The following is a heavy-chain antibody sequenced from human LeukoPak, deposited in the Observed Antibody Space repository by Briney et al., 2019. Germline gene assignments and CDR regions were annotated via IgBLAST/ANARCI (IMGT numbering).Heavy chain of an antibody. CDR2: INSDGSST. J-gene: IGHJ4*02. Sequence: GGSLRLSCAASGFTFSSYWMHWVRQAPGKGLVWVSRINSDGSSTSYADSVKGRFTISRDNAKNTLYLQMNSLRAEDTAVYYCARELPAAILRLDPGLDYWGQGTLVPVSS. CDR1: GFTFSSYW. CDR3: ARELPAAILRLDPGLDY. D-gene: IGHD2-2*01. V-gene: IGHV3-74*01.